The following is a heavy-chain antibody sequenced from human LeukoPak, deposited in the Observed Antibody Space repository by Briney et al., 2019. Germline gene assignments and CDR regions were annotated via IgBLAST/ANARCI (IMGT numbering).Heavy chain of an antibody. CDR1: GDSVSSNSAA. J-gene: IGHJ4*02. V-gene: IGHV6-1*01. Sequence: SQTLSLTCAISGDSVSSNSAAWNWIRQSPSGGLEWLGRTYYRSKWYNDYAVSVESRITINPDTSKNQFSLQLNSVTSEDTAVYYCAREASGDYDILAGYGYFAYWGQGTLVTVSS. CDR3: AREASGDYDILAGYGYFAY. D-gene: IGHD3-9*01. CDR2: TYYRSKWYN.